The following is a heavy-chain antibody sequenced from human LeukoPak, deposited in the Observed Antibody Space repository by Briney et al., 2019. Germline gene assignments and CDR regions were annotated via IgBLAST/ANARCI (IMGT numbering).Heavy chain of an antibody. D-gene: IGHD2-21*01. CDR3: ARALIGRDAFDI. Sequence: ASVKVSCKASGYTFTGYDINWVRQAPGQGLEWMGWMNPNSGNTGYAQKFQGRVTITRNTSISTAYMELSSLRSDDTAVYYCARALIGRDAFDIWGQGTVVTVSS. CDR2: MNPNSGNT. J-gene: IGHJ3*02. CDR1: GYTFTGYD. V-gene: IGHV1-8*03.